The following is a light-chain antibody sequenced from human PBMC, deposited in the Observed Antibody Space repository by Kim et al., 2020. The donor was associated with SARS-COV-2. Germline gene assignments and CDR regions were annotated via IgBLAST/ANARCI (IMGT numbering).Light chain of an antibody. Sequence: ASGGDRVTITCRSSQDIRNDLGWYQQNPGRAPKRLIYGASSLQSGVPSRFSGSGSGTEFTLTISSVQPEDFATYFCLQHSTYPITFGQGTRLEIK. J-gene: IGKJ5*01. CDR3: LQHSTYPIT. CDR2: GAS. V-gene: IGKV1-17*01. CDR1: QDIRND.